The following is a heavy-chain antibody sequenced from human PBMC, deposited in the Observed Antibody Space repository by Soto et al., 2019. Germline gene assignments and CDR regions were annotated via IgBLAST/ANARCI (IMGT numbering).Heavy chain of an antibody. CDR3: VKEVRMYDFWSGYPVLEYGMDV. CDR2: ISGNGGST. V-gene: IGHV3-64D*06. CDR1: GFTFSSYA. Sequence: QPGGSLRLSCSASGFTFSSYAMHWVRQAPGKGLEYVSAISGNGGSTYYADSVKGRFTISRDNSKNTLYLQMSSLRAEDTAVYYCVKEVRMYDFWSGYPVLEYGMDVWGQGTTVTVSS. D-gene: IGHD3-3*01. J-gene: IGHJ6*02.